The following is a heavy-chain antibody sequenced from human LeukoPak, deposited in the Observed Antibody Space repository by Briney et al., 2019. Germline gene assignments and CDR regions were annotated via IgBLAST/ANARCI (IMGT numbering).Heavy chain of an antibody. V-gene: IGHV4-39*07. CDR3: ARAPYYYGSGSYYFDY. CDR1: GGSISSGSYY. CDR2: INHSGST. D-gene: IGHD3-10*01. Sequence: SETLSHTCTVSGGSISSGSYYWSWIRQPPGKGLEWIGEINHSGSTNYNPSLKSRVTISVDTSKNQFSLKLSSVTAADTAVYYCARAPYYYGSGSYYFDYWGQGTLVTVSS. J-gene: IGHJ4*02.